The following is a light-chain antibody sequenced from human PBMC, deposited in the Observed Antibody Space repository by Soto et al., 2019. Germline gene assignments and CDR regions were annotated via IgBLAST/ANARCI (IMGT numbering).Light chain of an antibody. Sequence: SYELTQLPSVSVAPGKTASISCGGNNIGSKGVHWYQQKPGQAPVLVIYSDTDLPPVIPEPFSGSNSANLATLTISRVEAGDEADYYCQVWDSGSAHVVFGGGTKLTVL. CDR2: SDT. CDR1: NIGSKG. V-gene: IGLV3-21*04. CDR3: QVWDSGSAHVV. J-gene: IGLJ2*01.